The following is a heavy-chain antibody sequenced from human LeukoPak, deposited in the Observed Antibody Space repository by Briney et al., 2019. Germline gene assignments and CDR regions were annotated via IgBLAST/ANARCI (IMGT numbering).Heavy chain of an antibody. CDR2: IYSGGST. J-gene: IGHJ4*02. V-gene: IGHV3-66*01. D-gene: IGHD3-9*01. CDR1: GFTVSSNY. Sequence: GGSLRLSCAASGFTVSSNYMSWVRQAPGQGLEWVSVIYSGGSTYYADSVKGRFTISRDNSKNTLYLQMNSLRAEDTAVYYCARGSDWLTYYFDYWGQGTLVTVSS. CDR3: ARGSDWLTYYFDY.